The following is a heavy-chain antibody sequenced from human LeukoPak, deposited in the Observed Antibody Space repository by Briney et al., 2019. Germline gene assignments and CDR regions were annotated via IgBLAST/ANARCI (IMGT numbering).Heavy chain of an antibody. Sequence: GESLKISCKASGYSFANYWIGWVRQMPGKGLEWMGTIYPGDSDTRYSPSFQGQVTISDDKSISTAYLQWSSLKASDTAMYYCARRRHCTSGSCEDFDFWGQGTLVTVSS. V-gene: IGHV5-51*01. CDR3: ARRRHCTSGSCEDFDF. CDR1: GYSFANYW. J-gene: IGHJ4*02. CDR2: IYPGDSDT. D-gene: IGHD2-15*01.